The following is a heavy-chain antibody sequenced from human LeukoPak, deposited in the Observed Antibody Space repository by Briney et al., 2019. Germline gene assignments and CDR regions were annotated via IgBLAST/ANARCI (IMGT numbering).Heavy chain of an antibody. CDR2: INRRGHT. Sequence: QPGGSLRLSCAASGFTFDRFTIHWVRQTPGKGLEWVSLINRRGHTFYADSVKGRFTISRDNSRNSVFLQMNSLRPEDTALYYCARGGDSSGHFDYWGQGTLVTVSS. CDR3: ARGGDSSGHFDY. D-gene: IGHD6-19*01. CDR1: GFTFDRFT. J-gene: IGHJ4*02. V-gene: IGHV3-43*01.